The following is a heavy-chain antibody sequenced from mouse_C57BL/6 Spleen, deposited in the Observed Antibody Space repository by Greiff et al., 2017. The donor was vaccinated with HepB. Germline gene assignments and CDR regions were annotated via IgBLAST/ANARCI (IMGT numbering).Heavy chain of an antibody. J-gene: IGHJ2*01. CDR1: GYSFTGYY. Sequence: VQLQQSGPELVKPGASVKISCKASGYSFTGYYMNWVKQSPEKSLEWIGEINPSTGGTTYNQKFKAKATLTVDKSSSTAYMQLKSLTSEDSAVYYCARGATTVVEEDFDYWGQGTTRTVSS. CDR3: ARGATTVVEEDFDY. CDR2: INPSTGGT. V-gene: IGHV1-42*01. D-gene: IGHD1-1*01.